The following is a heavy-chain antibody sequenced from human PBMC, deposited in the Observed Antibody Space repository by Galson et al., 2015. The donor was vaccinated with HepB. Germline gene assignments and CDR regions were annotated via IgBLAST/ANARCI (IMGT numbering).Heavy chain of an antibody. D-gene: IGHD3-10*01. V-gene: IGHV3-7*05. CDR2: IKEDGSEK. Sequence: SLRLSCAASEFILSMYWMNWVRQAPGKGLEWAANIKEDGSEKNYVDSVKGRFTISRDNAKNSLYLQMNSLRAEDTAIYYCARVKRGEWYSFYYYGMDVWGQGTTVTVSS. CDR1: EFILSMYW. CDR3: ARVKRGEWYSFYYYGMDV. J-gene: IGHJ6*02.